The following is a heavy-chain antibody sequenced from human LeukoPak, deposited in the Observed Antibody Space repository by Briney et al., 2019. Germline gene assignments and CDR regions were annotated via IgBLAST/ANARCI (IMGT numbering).Heavy chain of an antibody. CDR2: IIPIFGTA. D-gene: IGHD1-7*01. Sequence: SVKVSCKASGGTFSSYAISWVRQAPGQGLEWMGRIIPIFGTANYAQKFQGRVTITTDESTSTAYMELSSLRSEDTAVYYCARAGGWNYVTEYYYMDVWGKGTTVTVSS. CDR1: GGTFSSYA. V-gene: IGHV1-69*05. CDR3: ARAGGWNYVTEYYYMDV. J-gene: IGHJ6*03.